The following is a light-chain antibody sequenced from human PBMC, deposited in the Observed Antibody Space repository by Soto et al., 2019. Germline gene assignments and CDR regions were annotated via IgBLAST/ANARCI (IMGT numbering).Light chain of an antibody. CDR1: RSNIGNNA. Sequence: QPVLTQTPSASGTPGQTVTISCSGSRSNIGNNAVSWYQQFPGTAPKLLIYNSNQRPAGVPDLFSGSKSGTSASLAISGLQSEDEADYYCATWDDSLNARGVFGVGTKLTVL. CDR2: NSN. J-gene: IGLJ3*02. CDR3: ATWDDSLNARGV. V-gene: IGLV1-44*01.